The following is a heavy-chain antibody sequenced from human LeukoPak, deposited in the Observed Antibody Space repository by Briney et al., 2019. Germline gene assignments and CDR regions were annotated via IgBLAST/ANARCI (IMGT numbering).Heavy chain of an antibody. D-gene: IGHD3-22*01. CDR1: GVTFTSYA. V-gene: IGHV3-23*01. CDR2: ISASGGSP. CDR3: AKSLRAISESSGYYSFSDY. J-gene: IGHJ4*02. Sequence: GGSLRLSCVAPGVTFTSYAMSRGRQAPGKGLEWVSAISASGGSPYYADSVKGRFTISRDNSKNTLYLQVNSLRAEDTAAYYCAKSLRAISESSGYYSFSDYWGQGTLVTVSS.